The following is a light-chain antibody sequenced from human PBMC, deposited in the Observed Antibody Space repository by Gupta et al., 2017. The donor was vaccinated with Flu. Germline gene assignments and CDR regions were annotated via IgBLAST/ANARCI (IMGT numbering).Light chain of an antibody. J-gene: IGKJ3*01. CDR1: QYIRDN. CDR2: ATS. CDR3: QQYNNWPPLVT. V-gene: IGKV3-15*01. Sequence: ATLSCRASQYIRDNILAWYQQKPGQAPRLLISATSTRATGIPVRFSGSGSGTEFTLTISSLQSEDFAVYYCQQYNNWPPLVTFGPGTRVDIK.